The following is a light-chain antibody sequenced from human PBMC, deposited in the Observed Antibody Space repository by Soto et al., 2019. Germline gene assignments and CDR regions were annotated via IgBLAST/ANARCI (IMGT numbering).Light chain of an antibody. CDR3: SSYAGSNNLYV. J-gene: IGLJ1*01. Sequence: QSALTQPPSASGSPGQSVTIFCTGTSSDIGVYNYVSWYQQHPGKAPKLMLYEVSKRPSGVPDRFSGSKSGNTASLTVSGLQAEDEADYYCSSYAGSNNLYVFGTGTKVTVL. V-gene: IGLV2-8*01. CDR2: EVS. CDR1: SSDIGVYNY.